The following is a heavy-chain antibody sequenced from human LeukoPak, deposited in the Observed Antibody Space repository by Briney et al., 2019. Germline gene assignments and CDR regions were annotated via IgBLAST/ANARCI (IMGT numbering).Heavy chain of an antibody. V-gene: IGHV1-8*01. Sequence: ASVKVSCKASGYTFSSYDINRVRQAPGQGPEWMGWMNPNSGNTGYAQKFQGRVTLTRDSSTSTAYMELSSLRSEDTAVYFSARGTPMAAAATPRWFDPWGQGTLVTVSS. CDR2: MNPNSGNT. CDR3: ARGTPMAAAATPRWFDP. D-gene: IGHD6-25*01. CDR1: GYTFSSYD. J-gene: IGHJ5*02.